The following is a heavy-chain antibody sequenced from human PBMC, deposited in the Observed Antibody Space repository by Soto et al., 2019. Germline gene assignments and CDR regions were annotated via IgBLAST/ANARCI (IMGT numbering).Heavy chain of an antibody. CDR2: IKKDGSEK. Sequence: WGSLRLSCAASGVTFSSYWRSWVRQAPGKGLEWVANIKKDGSEKYYVDSVRGRFTNSRDNAKNSPYLHMNSLRAEDTAVYYCARDPHYYGSGSYLFDYWGQGTLVTVSS. CDR3: ARDPHYYGSGSYLFDY. D-gene: IGHD3-10*01. J-gene: IGHJ4*02. CDR1: GVTFSSYW. V-gene: IGHV3-7*01.